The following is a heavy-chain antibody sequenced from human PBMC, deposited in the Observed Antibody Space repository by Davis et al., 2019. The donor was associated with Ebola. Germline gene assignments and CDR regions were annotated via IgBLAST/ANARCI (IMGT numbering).Heavy chain of an antibody. J-gene: IGHJ3*02. CDR2: IYPGDSDT. CDR3: ASSYYDSSGFRRGAFDI. V-gene: IGHV5-51*01. CDR1: GYSFNTYW. D-gene: IGHD3-22*01. Sequence: GESLKISCKGSGYSFNTYWIGWVRQMPGKGLEWMGIIYPGDSDTRYSPSFQGQVTISADKSISTAYLQWSSLKASDTAMYYCASSYYDSSGFRRGAFDIWGQGTMVTVSS.